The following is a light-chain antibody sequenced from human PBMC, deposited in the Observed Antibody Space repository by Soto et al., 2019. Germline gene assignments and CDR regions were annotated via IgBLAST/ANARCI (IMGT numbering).Light chain of an antibody. CDR3: QQGKT. CDR1: QSVLYSSNNKNY. J-gene: IGKJ3*01. Sequence: DIVMTQSPDSLAVSLGERATINCKSSQSVLYSSNNKNYLAWYQQKPGQPPKLLIYWASTRESGVPDRFSGSGSGTDLTFTISSLQAEDVAVYYCQQGKTFGPGTKVDIK. V-gene: IGKV4-1*01. CDR2: WAS.